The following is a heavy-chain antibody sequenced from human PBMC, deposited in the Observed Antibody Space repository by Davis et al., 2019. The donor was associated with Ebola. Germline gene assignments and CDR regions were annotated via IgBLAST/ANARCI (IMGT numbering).Heavy chain of an antibody. CDR2: IYYSGST. V-gene: IGHV4-39*01. CDR1: GGSISSSSYY. J-gene: IGHJ5*02. Sequence: SETLSLTCTVSGGSISSSSYYWGWIRQPPGKGLEWIGSIYYSGSTNYNPSLKSRVTISVDTSKNQFSQKLSSVTAADTAVYYCARHDCSSTSCYSNWFDPWGQGTLVTVSS. D-gene: IGHD2-2*02. CDR3: ARHDCSSTSCYSNWFDP.